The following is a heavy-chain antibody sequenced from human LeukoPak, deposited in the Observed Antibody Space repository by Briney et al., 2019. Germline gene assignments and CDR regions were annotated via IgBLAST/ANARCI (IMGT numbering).Heavy chain of an antibody. CDR2: LKSTADGETT. V-gene: IGHV3-15*01. Sequence: GGSLRLSCAASKFTFRSYWMHWVRQAPGKGLEWVGRLKSTADGETTDYAAPVKGRFTISRDDSKSTLYLQMNSLKTEDTAVYYCGTVDGSTGPPFDYWGQGTLVTVSS. J-gene: IGHJ4*02. CDR3: GTVDGSTGPPFDY. CDR1: KFTFRSYW. D-gene: IGHD3-22*01.